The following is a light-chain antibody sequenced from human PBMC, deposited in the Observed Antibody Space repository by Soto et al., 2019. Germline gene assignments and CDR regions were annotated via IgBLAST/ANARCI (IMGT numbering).Light chain of an antibody. CDR1: SSDVGSYNL. V-gene: IGLV2-23*01. CDR2: EGS. J-gene: IGLJ1*01. Sequence: SFLTQPASVSGCPGQSITISCTGTSSDVGSYNLVSWYQQHPGKAPKLMIYEGSKRPSGVSNRFSGSKSGNTASLTISGLQAEDEADYYCCSYAGSSTPYVFGTGTKVTVL. CDR3: CSYAGSSTPYV.